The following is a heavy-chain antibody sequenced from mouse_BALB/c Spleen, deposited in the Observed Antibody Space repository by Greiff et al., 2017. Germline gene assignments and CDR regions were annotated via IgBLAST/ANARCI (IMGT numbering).Heavy chain of an antibody. CDR2: IAPGSGST. V-gene: IGHV1S41*01. D-gene: IGHD1-2*01. CDR1: GYTFTSYW. Sequence: DLVKPGASVKLSCKASGYTFTSYWINWIKQRPGQGLEWIGRIAPGSGSTYYNEMFKGKATLTVDTSSSTAYIQLSSLSSEDSAVYFCARKTLQYYGPFAYWGQGTLVTVSA. CDR3: ARKTLQYYGPFAY. J-gene: IGHJ3*01.